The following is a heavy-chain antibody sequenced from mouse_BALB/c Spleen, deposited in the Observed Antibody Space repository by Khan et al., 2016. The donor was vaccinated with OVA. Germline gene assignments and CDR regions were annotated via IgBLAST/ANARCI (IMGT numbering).Heavy chain of an antibody. CDR2: INTFTGEP. J-gene: IGHJ4*01. CDR3: ARRGNYAYYFAMDY. CDR1: GYTFTDYG. Sequence: QIQLVQSGPELKKPGETVKISCKASGYTFTDYGMNWVKQAPGKGLKWMGWINTFTGEPTYADDFKGRFAFSLETSASTAYLQIINLKDEDTATYFCARRGNYAYYFAMDYWGQGTSGTVSS. V-gene: IGHV9-3-1*01. D-gene: IGHD2-1*01.